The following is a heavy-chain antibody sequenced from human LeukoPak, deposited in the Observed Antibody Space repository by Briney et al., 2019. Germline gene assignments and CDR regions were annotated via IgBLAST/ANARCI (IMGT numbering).Heavy chain of an antibody. CDR2: INPSGGST. CDR1: GYTFTSYY. Sequence: ASVKVSCKASGYTFTSYYMHWVRPAPGQGLEWMGIINPSGGSTSYAQKFQGRVTMTRDTSTSTVYMELSSLRSEDTAVYYCATEVGATHYYYYGMDVWGQGTTVTVSS. CDR3: ATEVGATHYYYYGMDV. D-gene: IGHD1-26*01. J-gene: IGHJ6*02. V-gene: IGHV1-46*01.